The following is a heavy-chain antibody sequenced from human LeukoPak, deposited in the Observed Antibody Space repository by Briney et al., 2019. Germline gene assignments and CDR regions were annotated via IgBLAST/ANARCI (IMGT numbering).Heavy chain of an antibody. CDR2: ISGSGGST. CDR3: AKYPAGGYYYGMDV. CDR1: GFTFSSYA. D-gene: IGHD4-23*01. V-gene: IGHV3-23*01. Sequence: PGGSLRLSCAASGFTFSSYAMSWVRQAPVKGLEWVSAISGSGGSTYYADSVKGRFTISRDNSKNTLYLQMNSLRAEDTAVYYCAKYPAGGYYYGMDVWGQGTTVTVSS. J-gene: IGHJ6*02.